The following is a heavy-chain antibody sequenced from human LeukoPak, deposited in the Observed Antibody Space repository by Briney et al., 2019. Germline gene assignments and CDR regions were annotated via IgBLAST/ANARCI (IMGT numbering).Heavy chain of an antibody. CDR3: AREGGSSSWYDVANYYGMDV. J-gene: IGHJ6*02. CDR1: GFTFSSYS. D-gene: IGHD6-13*01. V-gene: IGHV3-21*01. CDR2: ISSSSSYI. Sequence: EGSLRLSCAASGFTFSSYSMNWVRQAPGKGLEWVSSISSSSSYIYYADSVKGRFTISRDNAKNSLYLQMNSLRAEDTAVYYCAREGGSSSWYDVANYYGMDVWGQGTTVTVSS.